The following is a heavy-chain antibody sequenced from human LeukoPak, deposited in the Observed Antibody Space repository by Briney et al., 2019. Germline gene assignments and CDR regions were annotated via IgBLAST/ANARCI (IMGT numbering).Heavy chain of an antibody. CDR3: ARDPGVPAAPLDY. CDR2: ISSSSRFI. D-gene: IGHD2-2*01. CDR1: GFTFSPYS. Sequence: KPGGSLRLSCAASGFTFSPYSMNWVSQAPGKGLEWVAYISSSSRFIYYADSVKGRFIISRDSANNSLHLQMNSLRVEDTAVYFCARDPGVPAAPLDYWGQGTLVAVSS. V-gene: IGHV3-21*01. J-gene: IGHJ4*02.